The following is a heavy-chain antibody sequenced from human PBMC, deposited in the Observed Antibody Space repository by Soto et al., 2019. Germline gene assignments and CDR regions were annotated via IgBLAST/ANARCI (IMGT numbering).Heavy chain of an antibody. Sequence: SETLSLTCTVSCGSISSISYYWGWIRQPPGECLEWIGSIYYIGIXXYSPSLKXXVTISVDTSNXRLSLXLSSVTSADTAVYYCARHYFWFDPWCQGTLVTVSS. CDR3: ARHYFWFDP. D-gene: IGHD3-10*01. J-gene: IGHJ5*02. CDR2: IYYIGIX. CDR1: CGSISSISYY. V-gene: IGHV4-39*01.